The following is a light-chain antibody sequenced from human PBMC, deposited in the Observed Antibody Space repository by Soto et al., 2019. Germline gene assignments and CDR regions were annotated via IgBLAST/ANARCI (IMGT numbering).Light chain of an antibody. CDR2: HGD. V-gene: IGLV1-36*01. J-gene: IGLJ3*02. CDR1: SSNIGNNA. CDR3: AAWDDSLNGWV. Sequence: QSVLTQPPSVSEAPRQRVTISCSGSSSNIGNNAVNWFQQLPGEAPKLLIYHGDLLTTGVSDRFSASKSGTSASLAIRGHQSGDEADYYCAAWDDSLNGWVFGGGTKVTVL.